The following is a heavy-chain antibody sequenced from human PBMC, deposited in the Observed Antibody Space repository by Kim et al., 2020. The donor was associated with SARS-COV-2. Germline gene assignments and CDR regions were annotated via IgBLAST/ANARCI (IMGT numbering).Heavy chain of an antibody. D-gene: IGHD3-16*01. V-gene: IGHV1-2*02. J-gene: IGHJ4*02. CDR3: ARDSDYSDYVFDY. Sequence: NSAQRFHGRVTMTRDTSISTFYMELSTLTSDDTAVYYCARDSDYSDYVFDYWGQGTLVAVSS.